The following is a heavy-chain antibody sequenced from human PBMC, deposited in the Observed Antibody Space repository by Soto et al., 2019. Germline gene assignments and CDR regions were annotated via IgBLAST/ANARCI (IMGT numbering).Heavy chain of an antibody. CDR1: GGTFSSYA. CDR2: IIPIFGTA. V-gene: IGHV1-69*13. Sequence: SVKVSCKASGGTFSSYAISWVRQAPGQGLEWMGGIIPIFGTANYAQKFQGRVTITADESTSTAYMELSSLRSEDTAVYYCATFYGDYIVKYYFGMDVWGQGTTVTVSS. D-gene: IGHD4-17*01. CDR3: ATFYGDYIVKYYFGMDV. J-gene: IGHJ6*02.